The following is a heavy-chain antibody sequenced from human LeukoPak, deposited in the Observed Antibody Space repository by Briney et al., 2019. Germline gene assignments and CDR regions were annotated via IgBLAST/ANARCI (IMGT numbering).Heavy chain of an antibody. CDR1: GFPYNNYA. Sequence: GGSLRLSCAASGFPYNNYAMSWVRPPPGKGLEWVSAISGGGGNTYNADSVKGRFTISRYNPKNTLYLQMNSLRAEDTAVYFCARGGNSIYWGQGTLVTVSS. J-gene: IGHJ4*02. CDR3: ARGGNSIY. V-gene: IGHV3-23*01. D-gene: IGHD4-23*01. CDR2: ISGGGGNT.